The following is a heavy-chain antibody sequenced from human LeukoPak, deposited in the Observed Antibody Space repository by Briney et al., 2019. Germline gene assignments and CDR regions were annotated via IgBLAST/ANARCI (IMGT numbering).Heavy chain of an antibody. CDR3: STGPGHAFDI. D-gene: IGHD1-14*01. Sequence: GGSLRLSCAASGFTFSSYWMHWVRQVPGEGLVWVSRINSDGSSTSYADSVKGRFTISRDNAKNTLYVQMNSLRAEDTAVYYCSTGPGHAFDIWGRGTMVTVSS. CDR2: INSDGSST. J-gene: IGHJ3*02. V-gene: IGHV3-74*01. CDR1: GFTFSSYW.